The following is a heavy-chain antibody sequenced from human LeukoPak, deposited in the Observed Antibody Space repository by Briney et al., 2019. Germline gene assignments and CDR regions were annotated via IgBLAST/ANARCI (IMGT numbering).Heavy chain of an antibody. J-gene: IGHJ4*02. Sequence: SKTLSLTCAVYGGSFSGYYWSWIRQPPGKGLEWIGEINHSGSTNYNPSLKSRVTISVDTSKNQFPLKLSSVTAADTAVYYCARRRYCSSTSCYPFDYWGQGTLVTVSS. V-gene: IGHV4-34*01. CDR3: ARRRYCSSTSCYPFDY. D-gene: IGHD2-2*01. CDR1: GGSFSGYY. CDR2: INHSGST.